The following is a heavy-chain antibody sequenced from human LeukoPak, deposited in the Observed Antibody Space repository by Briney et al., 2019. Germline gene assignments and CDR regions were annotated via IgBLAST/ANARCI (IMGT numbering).Heavy chain of an antibody. V-gene: IGHV3-11*04. Sequence: PGGSLRLSCAASGFTFSDYYMSWIRQAPGKGLEWVSYISSSGSTIYYADSVKGRFTISRDNAKNSLYLQMNSLRAEDTAVYYCARVPVPYYYYYMDVWGKGTTVTVSS. J-gene: IGHJ6*03. D-gene: IGHD1-14*01. CDR3: ARVPVPYYYYYMDV. CDR1: GFTFSDYY. CDR2: ISSSGSTI.